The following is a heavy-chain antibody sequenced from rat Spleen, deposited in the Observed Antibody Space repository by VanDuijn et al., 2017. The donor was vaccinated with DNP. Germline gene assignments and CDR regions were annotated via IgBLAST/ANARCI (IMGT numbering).Heavy chain of an antibody. V-gene: IGHV5-22*01. Sequence: EVQLVESGGGLVHPGRSLTLSCAASGFTFSNYYMAWVRQAPKKGLEWVATFSISGSRTYSPDSVKGRFTISRDNAKSSLYLQMNSLRSEDTATYYCATHRSYYGYWGQGVMVTVSS. CDR3: ATHRSYYGY. CDR1: GFTFSNYY. D-gene: IGHD1-7*01. J-gene: IGHJ2*01. CDR2: FSISGSRT.